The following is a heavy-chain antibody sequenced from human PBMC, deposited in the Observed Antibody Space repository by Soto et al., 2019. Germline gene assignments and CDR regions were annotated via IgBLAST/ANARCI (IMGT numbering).Heavy chain of an antibody. CDR2: ISNDGNNK. CDR1: GVTFSIND. V-gene: IGHV3-30*18. J-gene: IGHJ4*02. Sequence: PCGSLGLSCAASGVTFSINDIAVVLKTQGSGLEWVAVISNDGNNKCDADSVKGRFTLSRDNSKNMVYLQMDSLRVEDTAVYFCAKNRRTYNCGHGFDSWGAGTLVTVSS. D-gene: IGHD1-20*01. CDR3: AKNRRTYNCGHGFDS.